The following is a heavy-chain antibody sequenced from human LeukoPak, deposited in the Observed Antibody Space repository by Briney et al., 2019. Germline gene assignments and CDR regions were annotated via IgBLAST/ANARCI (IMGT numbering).Heavy chain of an antibody. CDR1: GFSLSTSGVG. V-gene: IGHV4-61*08. Sequence: SGPTLVNPTQTLTLTCTVSGFSLSTSGVGVGWIRQPPGKGLECIGYIHYTGSTNYNPSLKSRVTISVDTSKNQFSLKLSSVTAADTAIYYCARGGYYGSGNDFRFDPWGQGTLVTVSS. CDR2: IHYTGST. D-gene: IGHD3-10*01. CDR3: ARGGYYGSGNDFRFDP. J-gene: IGHJ5*02.